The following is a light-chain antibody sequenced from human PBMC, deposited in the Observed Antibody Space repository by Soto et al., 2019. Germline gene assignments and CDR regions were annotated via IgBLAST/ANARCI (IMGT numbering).Light chain of an antibody. J-gene: IGKJ1*01. CDR3: QQYGTSFWT. Sequence: EIVLTQSPGTLSLSPGERATLCCRTSQSVSSSYLAWYQQRPGQAPRLLIYGASTRATGIPDRFSGSGSGTDFTLTISRLEPEDFAVYYCQQYGTSFWTFGQGTKVEIK. CDR2: GAS. CDR1: QSVSSSY. V-gene: IGKV3-20*01.